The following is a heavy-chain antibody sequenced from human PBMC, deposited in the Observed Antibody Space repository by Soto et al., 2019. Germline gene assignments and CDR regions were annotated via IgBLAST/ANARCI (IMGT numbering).Heavy chain of an antibody. CDR1: GDTFSSYA. Sequence: SVKVSCKASGDTFSSYAISWVRQAPGQGLEWMGGIIPIFGTANYAQKFQGRVTITADESTSTAYMELSSLRSEDTAVYYCAPLQSGGTPRAVGWGQGTLVTVSS. V-gene: IGHV1-69*13. CDR3: APLQSGGTPRAVG. J-gene: IGHJ4*02. CDR2: IIPIFGTA. D-gene: IGHD1-7*01.